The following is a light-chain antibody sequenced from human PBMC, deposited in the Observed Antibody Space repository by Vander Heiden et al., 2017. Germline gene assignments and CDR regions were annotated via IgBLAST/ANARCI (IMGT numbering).Light chain of an antibody. CDR3: QQSYNIPPWT. CDR1: QTIGIS. Sequence: DIQMTQSPFSLSASVGDRVTITCRASQTIGISLKWYQLKPGKAPKLLIYNACNVQSGVPSGFSGSGSGTEFSLTVSSLQPEDFATYYCQQSYNIPPWTFGQGTKVEIK. CDR2: NAC. J-gene: IGKJ1*01. V-gene: IGKV1-39*01.